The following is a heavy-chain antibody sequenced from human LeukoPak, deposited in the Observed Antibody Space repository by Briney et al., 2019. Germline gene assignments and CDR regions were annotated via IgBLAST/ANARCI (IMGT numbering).Heavy chain of an antibody. J-gene: IGHJ5*02. Sequence: ASVKVSCKASGYTFTGYYMHWVRQAPGQGLEWMGWINPNSGGTNYAQKFQGRVTMTRDTSISTAYMELSRLRSDDTAVYYCARQEGPRIGSFIFDPWGQGTLVTVSS. CDR1: GYTFTGYY. CDR3: ARQEGPRIGSFIFDP. CDR2: INPNSGGT. D-gene: IGHD1-14*01. V-gene: IGHV1-2*02.